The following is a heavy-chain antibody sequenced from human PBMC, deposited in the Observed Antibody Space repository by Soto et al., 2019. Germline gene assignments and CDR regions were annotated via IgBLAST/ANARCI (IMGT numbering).Heavy chain of an antibody. D-gene: IGHD3-22*01. J-gene: IGHJ6*02. V-gene: IGHV4-31*03. CDR3: ARDRIDSSGYSYYYYRIDV. CDR1: GGSISSGGYY. CDR2: IYYSGST. Sequence: SETLSLTCTVSGGSISSGGYYWSWIRQHPGKGLEWIGYIYYSGSTYYNPSLKSRVTISVDTSKNQFSLKLSSVTAADTAVYYCARDRIDSSGYSYYYYRIDVWGQGTTVTVSS.